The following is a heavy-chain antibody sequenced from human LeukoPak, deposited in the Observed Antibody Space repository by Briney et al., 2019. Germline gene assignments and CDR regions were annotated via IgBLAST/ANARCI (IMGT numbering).Heavy chain of an antibody. J-gene: IGHJ4*02. V-gene: IGHV3-30*02. Sequence: PGGSLRLSCAASGFTFSSYGMHWVRQAPGKGLEWVAFIRYDGSNKYYADSVKGRFTISRDNSKNTLYLQMNSLRAEDTAVYYCAKDPSTYGYSYGYYLLGHFDYWGQGTLVTVSS. CDR1: GFTFSSYG. CDR2: IRYDGSNK. D-gene: IGHD5-18*01. CDR3: AKDPSTYGYSYGYYLLGHFDY.